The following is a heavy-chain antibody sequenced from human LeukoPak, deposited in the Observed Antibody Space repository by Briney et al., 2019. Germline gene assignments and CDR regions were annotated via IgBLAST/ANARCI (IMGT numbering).Heavy chain of an antibody. V-gene: IGHV1-46*01. Sequence: EASVKVSCKASGYTFTSYYMHWVRQAPGQGLEWMGIINPSGGSTGYAQKFQGRVTMTRDTSTSTVYMELSSLRSEDTAVYHCATYTAGGEDYWGQGTLVTVSS. CDR3: ATYTAGGEDY. D-gene: IGHD3-16*01. J-gene: IGHJ4*02. CDR2: INPSGGST. CDR1: GYTFTSYY.